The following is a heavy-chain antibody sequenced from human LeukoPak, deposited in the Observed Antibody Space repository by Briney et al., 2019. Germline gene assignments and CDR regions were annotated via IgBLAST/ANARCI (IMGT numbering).Heavy chain of an antibody. D-gene: IGHD6-19*01. CDR1: GGSISSGGYY. CDR2: IYYSGST. J-gene: IGHJ4*02. CDR3: ARTLLNAVGYSSGSNFDY. V-gene: IGHV4-31*03. Sequence: PSETLSLTCTVSGGSISSGGYYWSWIRQHPGKGLEWIGYIYYSGSTYYNPSLKSRVTISVDTSKNQFSLKLSSVTAADTAVYYCARTLLNAVGYSSGSNFDYWGQGTLVTVSS.